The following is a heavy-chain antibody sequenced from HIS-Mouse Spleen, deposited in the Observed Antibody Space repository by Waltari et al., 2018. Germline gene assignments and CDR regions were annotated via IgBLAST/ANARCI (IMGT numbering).Heavy chain of an antibody. D-gene: IGHD3-10*01. Sequence: EVQLVESGGGLVQPGGSLRLSCAASGFPFRRSEFTLVRQATGKGLEWVSAIGTAGDTYYPGSVKGRFTISRENAKNSLYLQMNSLRAGDTAVYYCARWGSGSYPYYYYGMDVWGQGTTVTVSS. CDR2: IGTAGDT. CDR3: ARWGSGSYPYYYYGMDV. CDR1: GFPFRRSE. J-gene: IGHJ6*02. V-gene: IGHV3-13*01.